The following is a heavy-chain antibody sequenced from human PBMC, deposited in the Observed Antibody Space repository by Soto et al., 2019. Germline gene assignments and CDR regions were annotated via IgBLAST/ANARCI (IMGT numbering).Heavy chain of an antibody. J-gene: IGHJ4*02. D-gene: IGHD4-17*01. CDR1: GYTFKSYQ. CDR3: ARDTDLTLVTTLDY. Sequence: GASVKVSCKASGYTFKSYQIYWVRQAPGQRLECMGWINISNGNTEYSQNFQGGVTMTRDTSASTAYMELSSLRSEDTAVYYCARDTDLTLVTTLDYWGQGTPVTVSS. V-gene: IGHV1-3*04. CDR2: INISNGNT.